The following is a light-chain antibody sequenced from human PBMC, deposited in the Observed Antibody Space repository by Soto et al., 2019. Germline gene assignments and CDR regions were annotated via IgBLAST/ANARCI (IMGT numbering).Light chain of an antibody. CDR3: EQSIDWPLT. V-gene: IGKV3-11*01. CDR2: HTS. J-gene: IGKJ1*01. CDR1: QSVRSD. Sequence: EIVLTQSPGTLSLSPGERATLSCMASQSVRSDVGWYQQKPGQAPRLRIYHTSNRDTGIPARFSGSGSGTGFTLTISSPEPEDVAVYYCEQSIDWPLTFGQGTKVEVE.